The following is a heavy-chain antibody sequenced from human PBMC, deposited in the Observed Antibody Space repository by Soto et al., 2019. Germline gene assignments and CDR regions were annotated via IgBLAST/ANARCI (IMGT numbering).Heavy chain of an antibody. V-gene: IGHV1-18*04. J-gene: IGHJ5*02. CDR2: ISAYNGNT. CDR1: GYTFTSYG. CDR3: ASHKGDYDSSGYYLGWVIWFDP. D-gene: IGHD3-22*01. Sequence: ASVKVSCKASGYTFTSYGISWVRQAPGQGLEWMGWISAYNGNTNYAQKLQGRVTMTTDTSTSTAYMVLRSLRSDDTAVYYCASHKGDYDSSGYYLGWVIWFDPWGQGTLVTVSS.